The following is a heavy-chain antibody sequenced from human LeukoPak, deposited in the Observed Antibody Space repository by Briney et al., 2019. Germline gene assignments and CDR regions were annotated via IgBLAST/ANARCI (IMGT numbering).Heavy chain of an antibody. CDR2: INPKIGGT. Sequence: ASVKVSCKASGYTFTGYYMYWVRQAPGQGLDWMGWINPKIGGTNYAQKFQGRVTMTRDTSISTAYMELRRLRSDDTAVYYCARGHRYGFLSGDHYYYYMDVWGKGTSVTISS. V-gene: IGHV1-2*02. CDR3: ARGHRYGFLSGDHYYYYMDV. D-gene: IGHD5-18*01. J-gene: IGHJ6*03. CDR1: GYTFTGYY.